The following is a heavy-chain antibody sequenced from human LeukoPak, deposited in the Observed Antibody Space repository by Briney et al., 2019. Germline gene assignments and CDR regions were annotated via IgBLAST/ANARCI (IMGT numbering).Heavy chain of an antibody. CDR2: ISWNSGSI. CDR3: AKDAEYSSGLGLNLPFDY. Sequence: PGGSLRLSCAASGFTFDDYAMHWVRQAPGKGLEWVSGISWNSGSIDYADSVKGRFTISRDNAKNSLYLQMNSLRAEDTALYYCAKDAEYSSGLGLNLPFDYWGQGTLVTVSS. J-gene: IGHJ4*02. CDR1: GFTFDDYA. V-gene: IGHV3-9*01. D-gene: IGHD6-19*01.